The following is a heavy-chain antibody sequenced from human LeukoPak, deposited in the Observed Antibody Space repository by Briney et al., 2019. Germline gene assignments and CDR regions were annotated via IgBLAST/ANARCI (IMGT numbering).Heavy chain of an antibody. V-gene: IGHV4-38-2*01. Sequence: SETLSLTCAVSGYSISSGYYWGWIRQPPGKGLEWIGSIYHSGSTYYKPSLKSRVTISVDTSKNQFSLKLSSVTAADTAVYYCATPIFGVAPDVWGKGTTVTVSS. CDR3: ATPIFGVAPDV. CDR2: IYHSGST. D-gene: IGHD3-3*01. J-gene: IGHJ6*04. CDR1: GYSISSGYY.